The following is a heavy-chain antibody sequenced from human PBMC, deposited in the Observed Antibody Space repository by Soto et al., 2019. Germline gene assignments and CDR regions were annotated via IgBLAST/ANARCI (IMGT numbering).Heavy chain of an antibody. CDR2: INPNSGGT. D-gene: IGHD6-13*01. CDR3: ARGIAANLYYYYYGMDV. V-gene: IGHV1-2*04. Sequence: ASVKVSCKASGYTFTGYYMHWVRQAPGQGLEWMGWINPNSGGTNYAQKFQGWVTMTRDTSISTAYMELSRLRSDDTAVYYCARGIAANLYYYYYGMDVWGQGTTVTVSS. CDR1: GYTFTGYY. J-gene: IGHJ6*02.